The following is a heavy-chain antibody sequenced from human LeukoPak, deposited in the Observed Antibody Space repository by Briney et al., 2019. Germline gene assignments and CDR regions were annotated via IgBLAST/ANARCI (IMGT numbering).Heavy chain of an antibody. V-gene: IGHV4-34*01. CDR1: GGSFSGYY. Sequence: SETLSLTCAVYGGSFSGYYWSWIRQPPGKGLEWIGEINHSGSTNYNPSLKSRVTISVDTSKNQFSLKLSSVTAADTAVYYCASRRGYSGYDPIDHWGQGTLVTVSS. J-gene: IGHJ4*02. CDR2: INHSGST. CDR3: ASRRGYSGYDPIDH. D-gene: IGHD5-12*01.